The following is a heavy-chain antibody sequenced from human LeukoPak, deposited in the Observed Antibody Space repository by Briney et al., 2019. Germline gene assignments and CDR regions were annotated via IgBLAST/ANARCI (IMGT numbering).Heavy chain of an antibody. J-gene: IGHJ4*02. V-gene: IGHV5-51*01. CDR1: GYSFTTYW. CDR2: IYPDDSDT. Sequence: GESLKISCKGSGYSFTTYWIGWVRQMPGKGLEWMGIIYPDDSDTRYSPSFQGQVTISTDKSISTAYLQWSSLKASDTAIYYCARHLQPGSKELDYWGQGTLVTVSS. CDR3: ARHLQPGSKELDY. D-gene: IGHD3-10*01.